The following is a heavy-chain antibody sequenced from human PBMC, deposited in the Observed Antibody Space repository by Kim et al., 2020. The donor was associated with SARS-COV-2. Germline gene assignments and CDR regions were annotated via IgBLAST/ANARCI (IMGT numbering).Heavy chain of an antibody. V-gene: IGHV3-23*03. J-gene: IGHJ4*02. CDR1: GFTFSSYA. CDR3: AKESSRGAYNGDYGGEIDY. Sequence: GGSLRLSCAASGFTFSSYAMSWVRQAPGKGLEWVSVIYSGGSSTYYADSVKGRFTISRDNSKNTLYLQMNSLRAEDTAVYYCAKESSRGAYNGDYGGEIDYWGQGTLVTVSS. D-gene: IGHD4-17*01. CDR2: IYSGGSST.